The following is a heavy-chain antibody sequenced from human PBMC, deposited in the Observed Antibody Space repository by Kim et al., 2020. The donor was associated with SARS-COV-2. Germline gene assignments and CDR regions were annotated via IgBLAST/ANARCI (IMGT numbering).Heavy chain of an antibody. V-gene: IGHV3-49*04. J-gene: IGHJ3*02. Sequence: GGSLRLSCSTSGFTFADYIINWVRQAPGRGLEWIGFIRTKRQGGTTEYAASVKDRFSISRDDSKSVAYLQMDSLQTEDTAVYYCKRGHYDPIWGQGTMVTVSS. CDR3: KRGHYDPI. D-gene: IGHD3-16*01. CDR1: GFTFADYI. CDR2: IRTKRQGGTT.